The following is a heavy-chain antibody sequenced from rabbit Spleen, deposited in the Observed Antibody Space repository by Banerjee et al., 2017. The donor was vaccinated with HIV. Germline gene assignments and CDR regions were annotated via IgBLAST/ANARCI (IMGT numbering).Heavy chain of an antibody. CDR2: VYAGSSGTT. J-gene: IGHJ6*01. V-gene: IGHV1S45*01. CDR1: GFSFSSNSW. CDR3: ARDTGSSFSTYGMDL. D-gene: IGHD8-1*01. Sequence: EESGGGLVQPEGSLTLTCTASGFSFSSNSWICWVRQAPGKGLEWIACVYAGSSGTTYYASWVKGRFTVSKTSSTTVTLQMTSLTAADTATYFCARDTGSSFSTYGMDLWGPGTLVTVS.